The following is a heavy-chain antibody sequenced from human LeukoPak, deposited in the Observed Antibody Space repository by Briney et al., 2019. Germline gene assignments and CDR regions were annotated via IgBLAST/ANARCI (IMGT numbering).Heavy chain of an antibody. Sequence: GGSLRLSCSGSGFSFGDYGINWVRQAPGKGLEWVANIKDDGTEKYYVDSVKGRFTISRDNAKNSLYLQMNSLRAEDTAVYYCARIRLRAFDIRGQGTMVTVPS. D-gene: IGHD4-17*01. CDR1: GFSFGDYG. J-gene: IGHJ3*02. CDR2: IKDDGTEK. V-gene: IGHV3-7*05. CDR3: ARIRLRAFDI.